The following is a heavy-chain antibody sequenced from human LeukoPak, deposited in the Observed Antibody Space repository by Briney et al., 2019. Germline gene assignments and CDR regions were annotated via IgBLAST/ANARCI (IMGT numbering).Heavy chain of an antibody. CDR1: GYTFTSYY. V-gene: IGHV1-46*01. CDR3: ARGGGDIVVVPAAENWFDP. J-gene: IGHJ5*02. D-gene: IGHD2-2*01. CDR2: INPSGGST. Sequence: EASVKVSCKASGYTFTSYYMHWVRQAPGQGLEWMGIINPSGGSTSYAQKFQGRVTMTRDTSTSTVYMELSSLRSEDTAVYYCARGGGDIVVVPAAENWFDPWGQGALVTVSS.